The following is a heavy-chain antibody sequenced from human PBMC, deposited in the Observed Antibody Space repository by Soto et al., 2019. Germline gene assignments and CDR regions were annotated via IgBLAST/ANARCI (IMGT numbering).Heavy chain of an antibody. D-gene: IGHD5-18*01. CDR1: GFTFSNYA. V-gene: IGHV3-23*01. J-gene: IGHJ3*02. CDR2: ISGSGGST. CDR3: AKDLGLQLWLTTAFDI. Sequence: GGSLRLSCAASGFTFSNYAMNWVRQAPGKGLEWVSAISGSGGSTYYADSVKGRFTISRDNSKNTLYLQMNSLRAEDTAVYYCAKDLGLQLWLTTAFDIWGQGTMVTVSS.